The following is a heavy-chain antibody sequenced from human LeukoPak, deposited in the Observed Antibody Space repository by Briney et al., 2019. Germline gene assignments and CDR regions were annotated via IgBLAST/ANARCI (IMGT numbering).Heavy chain of an antibody. Sequence: PSETLSLTCTVSGGSISSGGYYWSWIRQHPGKGLEWIGYIYDSGSTYYNPSLKSRVTISVDTSKNQFSLKLSSVTAADTAVYYCARESVAAAGTPYYYYYGMDVWGKGTTVTVSS. CDR3: ARESVAAAGTPYYYYYGMDV. D-gene: IGHD6-13*01. CDR1: GGSISSGGYY. V-gene: IGHV4-31*03. J-gene: IGHJ6*04. CDR2: IYDSGST.